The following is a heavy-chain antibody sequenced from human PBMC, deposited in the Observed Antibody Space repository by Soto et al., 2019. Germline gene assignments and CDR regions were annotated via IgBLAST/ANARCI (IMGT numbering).Heavy chain of an antibody. D-gene: IGHD5-18*01. CDR3: ARAGREAMELPDY. CDR1: GFTFSSYG. CDR2: IWYDGSNK. J-gene: IGHJ4*02. V-gene: IGHV3-33*01. Sequence: QVQLVESGGGVVQPGRSLRLSCAASGFTFSSYGMHWVRQAPGKGLEWVAVIWYDGSNKYYADSVKGRFTISRDNSKNTLYLQMNSLRAEDTAVYYCARAGREAMELPDYWGQGTLVTVSS.